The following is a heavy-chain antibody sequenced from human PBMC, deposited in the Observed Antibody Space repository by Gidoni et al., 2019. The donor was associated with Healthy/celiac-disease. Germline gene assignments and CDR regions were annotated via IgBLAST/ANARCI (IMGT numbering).Heavy chain of an antibody. V-gene: IGHV1-69*06. CDR1: GGTFSSYA. CDR3: AGFEGQSYYYYMDV. J-gene: IGHJ6*03. D-gene: IGHD3-16*01. CDR2: IIPIFGTA. Sequence: QVKLVQSGAEVKKPGSAVKVSCTASGGTFSSYAISWVRQAPGQVLEWMGGIIPIFGTANYAQKFQGRVTITADKSTSTAYMELSSLRSEDTAVYYCAGFEGQSYYYYMDVWGKGTTVTVSS.